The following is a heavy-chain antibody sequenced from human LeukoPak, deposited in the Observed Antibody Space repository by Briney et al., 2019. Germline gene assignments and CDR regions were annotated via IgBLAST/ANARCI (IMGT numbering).Heavy chain of an antibody. CDR3: ARLSDPSKSPGPLDI. V-gene: IGHV1-69*01. Sequence: SVKVSCKASGDTFNSVALSWVRLAPGQGLEWMGGIIPIFGTANYAQRFLGRVTITSDESTSTAYMVINSLTSEDTAVYYCARLSDPSKSPGPLDIWGKGTTVTVSS. D-gene: IGHD4-11*01. CDR1: GDTFNSVA. CDR2: IIPIFGTA. J-gene: IGHJ6*04.